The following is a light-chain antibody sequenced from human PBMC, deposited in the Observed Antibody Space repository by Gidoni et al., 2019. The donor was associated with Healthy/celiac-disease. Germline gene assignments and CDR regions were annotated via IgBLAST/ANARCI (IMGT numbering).Light chain of an antibody. Sequence: EIVFPQSPATLSLSPGERATLSCRASQSVSSYLAWYHQKPGQAPRLLIYDAANRATGIPARFSGSGSGTDFTLTISSLEPEDFAVYYCQQRSNWHSFXGXTKVEIK. CDR3: QQRSNWHS. CDR1: QSVSSY. V-gene: IGKV3-11*01. CDR2: DAA. J-gene: IGKJ4*01.